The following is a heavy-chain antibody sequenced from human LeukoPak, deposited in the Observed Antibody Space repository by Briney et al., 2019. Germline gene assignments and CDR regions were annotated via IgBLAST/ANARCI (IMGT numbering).Heavy chain of an antibody. CDR2: IKSDGKT. Sequence: GGSLRLSCAASGFTFSSYWMHWVRQAPGKGLLWVSRIKSDGKTNYADSVKGRFTISRDNAKNTVSLQMNSLRAEDTGVYYCARAPSEIGGYYPEYFRHSGQGTLVTVSS. D-gene: IGHD3-22*01. V-gene: IGHV3-74*01. CDR1: GFTFSSYW. CDR3: ARAPSEIGGYYPEYFRH. J-gene: IGHJ1*01.